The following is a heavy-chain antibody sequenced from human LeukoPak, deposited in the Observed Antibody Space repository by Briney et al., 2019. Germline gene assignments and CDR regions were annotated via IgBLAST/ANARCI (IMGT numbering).Heavy chain of an antibody. J-gene: IGHJ4*02. CDR3: VNQISGWVY. CDR2: IGSNGRST. Sequence: GGSLRLSCSASGFTFDRLAMHWVRQAPGKGLEYLSGIGSNGRSTHNADSVKGRFTISRDNSKNTLFLQMTSLRAEDTAVYYCVNQISGWVYWGQGTLVTVSS. D-gene: IGHD6-19*01. V-gene: IGHV3-64D*06. CDR1: GFTFDRLA.